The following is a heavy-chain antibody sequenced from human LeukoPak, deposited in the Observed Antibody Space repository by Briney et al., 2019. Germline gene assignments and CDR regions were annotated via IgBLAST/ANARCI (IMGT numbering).Heavy chain of an antibody. CDR1: GGSMITYA. D-gene: IGHD2-21*02. Sequence: SETLSLTCAVSGGSMITYAWSWIRQSAGKGLEWIGRFYSSGTNYYNPSLKSRVTMSVDTSKNQFSLKLSSVTAADTAVYYCARAAIMQKDAFDIWGQGTMVTVSS. V-gene: IGHV4-4*07. CDR3: ARAAIMQKDAFDI. J-gene: IGHJ3*02. CDR2: FYSSGTN.